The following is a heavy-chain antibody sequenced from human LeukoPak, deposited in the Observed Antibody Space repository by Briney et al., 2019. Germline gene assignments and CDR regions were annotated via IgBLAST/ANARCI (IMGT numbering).Heavy chain of an antibody. D-gene: IGHD3-10*01. V-gene: IGHV4-4*02. J-gene: IGHJ4*02. CDR3: ARVAYGSGSYPTDY. CDR1: GGSISSSNW. CDR2: IYHSGST. Sequence: PSETLSLTCAVSGGSISSSNWWSWVRQPPGKGLEWIGEIYHSGSTNYNPSLKSRVTISVDKSKNQFSLKLSSVTAADTAVYYCARVAYGSGSYPTDYWGQGTLVTVSS.